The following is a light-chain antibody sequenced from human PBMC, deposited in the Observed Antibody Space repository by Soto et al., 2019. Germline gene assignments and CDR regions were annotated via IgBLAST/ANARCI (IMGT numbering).Light chain of an antibody. CDR3: QSYDNSLSGYV. CDR1: SSNIGAYYD. V-gene: IGLV1-40*01. CDR2: GNN. Sequence: QSVLTQPPSVSGAPGQRVTISCTGSSSNIGAYYDVHWYQQLPGTAPKLLIYGNNNRPSGVPDRFSGSKSGTSASLAITGLQAEDEAHYYCQSYDNSLSGYVFGTGTKLTVL. J-gene: IGLJ1*01.